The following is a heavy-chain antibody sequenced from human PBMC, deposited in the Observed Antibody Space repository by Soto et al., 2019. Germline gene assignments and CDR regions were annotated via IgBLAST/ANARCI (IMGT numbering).Heavy chain of an antibody. V-gene: IGHV2-26*01. CDR1: GFSLSNARMG. D-gene: IGHD3-9*01. Sequence: SGPTLVNPTETLTLTCTVSGFSLSNARMGVSWIRQPPGKALEWLAHIFSNDEKSYSTSLKSRLTISKDTSKSQVVLTMTNMDPVDTATCYCARTLRYYDILTGYYAPGGWFDPWGRGTLVTVSS. CDR2: IFSNDEK. J-gene: IGHJ5*02. CDR3: ARTLRYYDILTGYYAPGGWFDP.